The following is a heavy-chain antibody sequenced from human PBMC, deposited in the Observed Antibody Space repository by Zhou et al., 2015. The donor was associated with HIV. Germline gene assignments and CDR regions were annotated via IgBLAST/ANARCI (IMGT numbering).Heavy chain of an antibody. CDR1: GGTFSSYT. Sequence: QVQLVQSGAEVKKPGSSVKVSCKASGGTFSSYTISWVRQAPGQGLEWMGRIIPILGIANYAQKFQGRVTITADKSTSTAYMELSSLRSEDTAVYYCARELYYYGDYGLDYWGQGTLVTVSS. D-gene: IGHD4-17*01. J-gene: IGHJ4*02. CDR2: IIPILGIA. CDR3: ARELYYYGDYGLDY. V-gene: IGHV1-69*08.